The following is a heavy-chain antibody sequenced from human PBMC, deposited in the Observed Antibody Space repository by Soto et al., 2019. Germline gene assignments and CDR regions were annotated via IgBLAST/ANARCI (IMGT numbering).Heavy chain of an antibody. CDR1: GGTFSSYA. Sequence: QVQLVQSGAEVKKPGSSVKVSCKASGGTFSSYAISWVRQAPGQGVEWMGGIIPIFGTANYAQKFQGRVTITADESTSTAYMELSSLRSEDTAVYYCASLVWVRGVIILDYWGQGTLVTVSS. V-gene: IGHV1-69*01. CDR3: ASLVWVRGVIILDY. CDR2: IIPIFGTA. D-gene: IGHD3-10*01. J-gene: IGHJ4*02.